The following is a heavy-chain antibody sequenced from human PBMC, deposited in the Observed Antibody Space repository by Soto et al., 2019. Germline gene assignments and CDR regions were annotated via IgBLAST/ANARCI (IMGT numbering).Heavy chain of an antibody. CDR2: ISSSGSSR. Sequence: GGSLRLSCAASGFTFSDYYMSWVRQAPGKGLEWLSSISSSGSSRNYADSVKGRVTISRDNAKNSLYLQMNSLGVEDTAVYYCAREDGSGVRSPQPPFSYSSMDVWGQGTTVTVSS. V-gene: IGHV3-11*01. CDR1: GFTFSDYY. D-gene: IGHD2-15*01. J-gene: IGHJ6*02. CDR3: AREDGSGVRSPQPPFSYSSMDV.